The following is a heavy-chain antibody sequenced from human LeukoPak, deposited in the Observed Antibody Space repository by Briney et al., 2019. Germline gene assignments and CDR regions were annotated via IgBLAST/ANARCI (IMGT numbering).Heavy chain of an antibody. J-gene: IGHJ4*02. V-gene: IGHV3-23*01. D-gene: IGHD2-21*01. CDR1: GFNFNDYA. Sequence: PGGSLKLSCAASGFNFNDYAMSWVRQAPGKGLEWVSHIVASSGATFYAGSVKGRFTISRDHSKNTLYLQMYSLRAEDTALYYWAKGGLDYIEVGYLEFWGQGTLVTVSS. CDR3: AKGGLDYIEVGYLEF. CDR2: IVASSGAT.